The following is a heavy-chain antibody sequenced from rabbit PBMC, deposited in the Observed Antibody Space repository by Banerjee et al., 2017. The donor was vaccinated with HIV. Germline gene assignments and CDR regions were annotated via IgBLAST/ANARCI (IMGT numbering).Heavy chain of an antibody. J-gene: IGHJ4*01. D-gene: IGHD6-1*01. CDR3: AKDSYVEFAGYGYDFNL. CDR1: GFSFSSNY. Sequence: QEQLEESGGDLVKPEGSLTLTCTASGFSFSSNYMCWVRQAPGKGLEWIGCIYADSGSTYYANWAKGRFTISRTSSTTVTLQMTSLTAADTATYFCAKDSYVEFAGYGYDFNLWGQGTLVTVS. V-gene: IGHV1S45*01. CDR2: IYADSGST.